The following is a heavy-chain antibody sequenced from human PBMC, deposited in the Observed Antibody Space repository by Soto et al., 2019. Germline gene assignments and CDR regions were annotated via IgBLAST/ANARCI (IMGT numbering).Heavy chain of an antibody. CDR2: ISYSGGST. D-gene: IGHD7-27*01. V-gene: IGHV3-23*01. CDR1: GFTFSSYA. CDR3: AKVPTGEMGTVFQAFDI. J-gene: IGHJ3*02. Sequence: QLLESGGGLVQPGGSLRLSRAASGFTFSSYAMSWVRQAPGKGLEWVSAISYSGGSTYYADSVKGRFTISRDNSKNTLYLQMNSLGVDDTALYYCAKVPTGEMGTVFQAFDIWGQGTMVTVSS.